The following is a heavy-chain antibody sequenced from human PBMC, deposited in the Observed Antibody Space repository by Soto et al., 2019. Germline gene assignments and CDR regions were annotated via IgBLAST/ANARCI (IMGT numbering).Heavy chain of an antibody. V-gene: IGHV1-69*06. D-gene: IGHD6-13*01. CDR3: ARRIEAAGPCYCYCGMDV. Sequence: SVKVSCKASGGTFSSYAISWVRQAPGQGLEWMGGIIPIFGTANYAQKFQGRVTITADKSTSTAYMELSSLRSEDTAVYYCARRIEAAGPCYCYCGMDVWGKGPTVTVSS. CDR1: GGTFSSYA. CDR2: IIPIFGTA. J-gene: IGHJ6*04.